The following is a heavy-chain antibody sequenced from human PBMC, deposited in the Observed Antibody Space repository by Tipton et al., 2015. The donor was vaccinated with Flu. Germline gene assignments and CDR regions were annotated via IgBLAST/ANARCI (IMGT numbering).Heavy chain of an antibody. Sequence: SLRLSCAASGFTFSNYWMHWVRQLPGEGLEWVSRMNPDGTIITYADSVKGRFTVSRDNAKSMLYLQMNSLRVEDTATYFCTRNPLTPEGAWGQGTMVTVSS. V-gene: IGHV3-74*03. CDR2: MNPDGTII. J-gene: IGHJ5*02. CDR1: GFTFSNYW. CDR3: TRNPLTPEGA.